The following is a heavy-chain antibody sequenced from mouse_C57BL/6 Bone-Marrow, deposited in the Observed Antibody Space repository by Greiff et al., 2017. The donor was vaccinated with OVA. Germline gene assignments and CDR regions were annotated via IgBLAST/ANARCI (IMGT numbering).Heavy chain of an antibody. J-gene: IGHJ2*01. Sequence: QVQLQQSGAELARPGASVKLSCKASGYTFTSYGISWVKQRTGQGLEWIGEIYPRSGNTYYNEKFKGKATLTADKSSSTAYMELRSLTSEDSAVYFCARWARLGWLLSYWGQGTTLTVSS. CDR1: GYTFTSYG. CDR3: ARWARLGWLLSY. CDR2: IYPRSGNT. D-gene: IGHD2-3*01. V-gene: IGHV1-81*01.